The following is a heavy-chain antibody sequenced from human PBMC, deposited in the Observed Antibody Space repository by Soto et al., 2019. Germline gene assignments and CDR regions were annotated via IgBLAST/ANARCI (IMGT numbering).Heavy chain of an antibody. CDR3: AKREWGSEVDY. CDR1: GFSLTTSGVG. V-gene: IGHV2-5*02. CDR2: IYWDDDK. Sequence: SGPTLVNPTQTLTLTCTFSGFSLTTSGVGVGWIRQPPGKALEWLALIYWDDDKLSRPSLKSRLTITKDTSKNQVVLTMTNMDPVDTATYVCAKREWGSEVDYWGQGALVTVSS. D-gene: IGHD3-16*01. J-gene: IGHJ4*02.